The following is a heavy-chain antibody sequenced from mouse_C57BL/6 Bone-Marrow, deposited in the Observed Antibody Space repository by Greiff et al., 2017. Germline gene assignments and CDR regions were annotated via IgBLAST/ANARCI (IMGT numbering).Heavy chain of an antibody. J-gene: IGHJ2*01. Sequence: VQLQQSGAELVKPGASVKLSCTASGFNIKDYYMHWVKQRTEKGLEWIGRIDHEDGENKYAPKFHGNATITADTSSNTAYLQLSSLTSEDTAVYYCVYLNYWGQGTTLTVSS. CDR1: GFNIKDYY. D-gene: IGHD2-3*01. CDR3: VYLNY. V-gene: IGHV14-2*01. CDR2: IDHEDGEN.